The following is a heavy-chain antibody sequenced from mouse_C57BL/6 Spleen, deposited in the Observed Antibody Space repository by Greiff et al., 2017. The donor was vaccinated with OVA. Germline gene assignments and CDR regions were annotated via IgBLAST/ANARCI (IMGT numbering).Heavy chain of an antibody. CDR2: IRSKSNNYAT. V-gene: IGHV10-1*01. J-gene: IGHJ1*03. D-gene: IGHD2-5*01. CDR1: GFSFNTYA. CDR3: VRVYSNYWYFDV. Sequence: EVQLVESGGGLVQPKGSLKLSCAASGFSFNTYAMNWVRQAPGKGLEWVARIRSKSNNYATYYADSVKDRFTISRDDSESMLYLQMNNLKTEDTAMYYCVRVYSNYWYFDVWGTGTTVTVSS.